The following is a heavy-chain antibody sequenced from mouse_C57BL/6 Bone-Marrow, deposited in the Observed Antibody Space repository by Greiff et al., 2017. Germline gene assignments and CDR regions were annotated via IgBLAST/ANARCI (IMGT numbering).Heavy chain of an antibody. V-gene: IGHV14-4*01. D-gene: IGHD1-1*01. J-gene: IGHJ4*01. CDR2: IDPENGDT. CDR3: TTNYYGSSYLYYAMDY. Sequence: DVQLQESGAELVRPGASVKLSCTASGFNIKDDYMHWVKQRPEQGLDWIGWIDPENGDTEYASKFQGKATITADTSSNTAYLQLSSLTSEDTAVYYCTTNYYGSSYLYYAMDYWGQGTSVTGSS. CDR1: GFNIKDDY.